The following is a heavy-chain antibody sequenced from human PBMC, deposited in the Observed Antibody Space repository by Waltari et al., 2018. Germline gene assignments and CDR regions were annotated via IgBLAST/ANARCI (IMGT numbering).Heavy chain of an antibody. CDR2: IYSDGRT. CDR1: GGSIRAYY. CDR3: ARMIEYRNSWDAFDV. V-gene: IGHV4-4*09. Sequence: QVQLQESGPGLVKPSETLSLTCTVSGGSIRAYYWNWIRQTPGKGLEWIGNIYSDGRTDYNPSLQSRITISIDTSKKEFSLKLSSVTAADTATYYCARMIEYRNSWDAFDVWGQGTMVTVSS. J-gene: IGHJ3*01. D-gene: IGHD6-6*01.